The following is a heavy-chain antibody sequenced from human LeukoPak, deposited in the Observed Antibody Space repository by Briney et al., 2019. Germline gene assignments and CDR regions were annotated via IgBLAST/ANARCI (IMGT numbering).Heavy chain of an antibody. CDR1: GFTFSNAW. J-gene: IGHJ5*01. V-gene: IGHV3-48*02. D-gene: IGHD2-2*01. CDR2: ITTNGVM. Sequence: QTGGSLRLSCAASGFTFSNAWMSWARQAPGKGLEWISYITTNGVMFYADSVEGRFAISRDDDKNSVYLQMSVLRDDDTAVYYCTRGRYQFLGPNDSWGQGALVTVSS. CDR3: TRGRYQFLGPNDS.